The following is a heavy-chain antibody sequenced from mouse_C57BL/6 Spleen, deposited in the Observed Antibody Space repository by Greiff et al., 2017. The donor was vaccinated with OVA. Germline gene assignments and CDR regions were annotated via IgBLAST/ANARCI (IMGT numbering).Heavy chain of an antibody. CDR2: INPYNGGT. D-gene: IGHD4-1*01. CDR3: ARGDPNWGGALDY. J-gene: IGHJ4*01. V-gene: IGHV1-19*01. CDR1: GYTFTDYY. Sequence: EVQLQQSGPVLVKPGASVKMSCKASGYTFTDYYMNWVKQSPGKSLEWIGVINPYNGGTSYNQKFKGKATLTVDKSSSTAYMELNSLTSEDSAVDYCARGDPNWGGALDYWGQGTSVTVSS.